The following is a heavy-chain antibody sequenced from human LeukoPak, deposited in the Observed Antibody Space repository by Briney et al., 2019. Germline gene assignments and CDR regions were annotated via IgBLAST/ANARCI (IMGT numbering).Heavy chain of an antibody. CDR2: ISSSSDYI. Sequence: GGSLRLSCAASGFTFSSYSMNWVRQAPGKGLEWVSSISSSSDYIYYADSVKGRFTFSRDNAKNSLYLQMNSLRAEDMAVYYCGSPDAFDIWGQGTMVTASS. CDR3: GSPDAFDI. V-gene: IGHV3-21*01. J-gene: IGHJ3*02. CDR1: GFTFSSYS.